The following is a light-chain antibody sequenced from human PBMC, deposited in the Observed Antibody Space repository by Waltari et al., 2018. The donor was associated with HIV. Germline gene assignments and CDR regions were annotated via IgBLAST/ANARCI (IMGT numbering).Light chain of an antibody. CDR2: EVT. J-gene: IGLJ1*01. Sequence: QSALTQPASMSGSPGQSITISCTGTSSDVGGFDSVSWYQQHPGKAPRLMIFEVTKRLSGIPNRFSGSKSGSTASLSISGLLPEDEADYYCCSYTSSNTWVFGTGTEVTVL. CDR3: CSYTSSNTWV. V-gene: IGLV2-14*01. CDR1: SSDVGGFDS.